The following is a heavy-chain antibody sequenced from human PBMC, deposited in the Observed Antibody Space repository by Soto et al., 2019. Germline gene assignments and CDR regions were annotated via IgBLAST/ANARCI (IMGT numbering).Heavy chain of an antibody. CDR3: VKDRNAWNDFYAFDI. D-gene: IGHD1-1*01. CDR1: GFTFSSYA. Sequence: HPGGSLRLSCSASGFTFSSYAMHWVRQAPGKGLEYVSTISSNGGSTYYADSVKGRFTISRDNSKNTLYLQMSSLIPEDTAVYYCVKDRNAWNDFYAFDIWGQGTMVTV. CDR2: ISSNGGST. V-gene: IGHV3-64D*06. J-gene: IGHJ3*02.